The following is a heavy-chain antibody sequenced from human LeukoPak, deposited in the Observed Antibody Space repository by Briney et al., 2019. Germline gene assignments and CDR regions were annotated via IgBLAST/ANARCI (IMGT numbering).Heavy chain of an antibody. Sequence: GGSLRLSCAASGFTFSSYAMSWVRQAPGKGLEWVSVIYSGGSTYYADSVKGRFTISRDNSKNTLYLQMNSLRAEDTAVYYCARAGYDILTGFWFDPWGQGTLVTVSS. CDR3: ARAGYDILTGFWFDP. CDR1: GFTFSSYA. D-gene: IGHD3-9*01. CDR2: IYSGGST. J-gene: IGHJ5*02. V-gene: IGHV3-53*01.